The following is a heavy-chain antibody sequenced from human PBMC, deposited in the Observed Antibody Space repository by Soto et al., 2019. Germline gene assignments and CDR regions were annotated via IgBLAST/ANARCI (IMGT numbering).Heavy chain of an antibody. CDR2: IYQSGST. V-gene: IGHV4-30-2*01. J-gene: IGHJ3*02. CDR1: GGSLSSSAYS. D-gene: IGHD3-22*01. CDR3: ARELLYYDSSGYSWDDAFYI. Sequence: GKTSETLSLTCAVSGGSLSSSAYSWSWIRQTPGKGLEWIGFIYQSGSTYYNPSLKSRVTLSLDRPKNQISLKLTSVTAADTAVYYCARELLYYDSSGYSWDDAFYIWGQGIMVTVS.